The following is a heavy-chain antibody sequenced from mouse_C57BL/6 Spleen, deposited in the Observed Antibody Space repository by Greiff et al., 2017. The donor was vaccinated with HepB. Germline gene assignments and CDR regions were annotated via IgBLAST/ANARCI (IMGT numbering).Heavy chain of an antibody. V-gene: IGHV1-54*01. J-gene: IGHJ2*01. CDR1: GYAFTNYL. D-gene: IGHD1-1*01. CDR3: ARSHYYYGSSYYFDY. Sequence: VQLQQSGAELVRPGTSVKVSCKASGYAFTNYLIEWVKQRPGQGLEWIGVINPGSGGTNYNEKFKGKATLTADKSSSTAYMQLSSLTSEDSAVYFCARSHYYYGSSYYFDYWGQGTTLTVSS. CDR2: INPGSGGT.